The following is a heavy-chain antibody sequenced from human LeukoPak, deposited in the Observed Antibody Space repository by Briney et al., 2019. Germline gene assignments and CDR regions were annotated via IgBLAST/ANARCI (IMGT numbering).Heavy chain of an antibody. D-gene: IGHD3-22*01. V-gene: IGHV1-69*04. CDR2: IIPILGIA. J-gene: IGHJ4*02. Sequence: ASVKVSCKASGYTFTSYDINWVRQATGQGLEWMGRIIPILGIANYAQKFQGRVTITADKSTSTAYMELSSLRSEDTAVYYCASSYDSSGYNPPLFDYWGQGTLVTVSS. CDR3: ASSYDSSGYNPPLFDY. CDR1: GYTFTSYD.